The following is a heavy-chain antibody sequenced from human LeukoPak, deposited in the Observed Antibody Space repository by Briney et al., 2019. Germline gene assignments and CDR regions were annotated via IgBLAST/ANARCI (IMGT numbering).Heavy chain of an antibody. Sequence: GESLKISCKGSGYSFTSYWIGWVRQVPGKGLEWMGIIYPGDSDTRYSPSFQGQVTISADKSISTAYLQWSSLKASDTAMYYCARRLYGSGRSGAFDIWGQGTMVTVSS. D-gene: IGHD3-10*01. CDR1: GYSFTSYW. J-gene: IGHJ3*02. CDR2: IYPGDSDT. V-gene: IGHV5-51*01. CDR3: ARRLYGSGRSGAFDI.